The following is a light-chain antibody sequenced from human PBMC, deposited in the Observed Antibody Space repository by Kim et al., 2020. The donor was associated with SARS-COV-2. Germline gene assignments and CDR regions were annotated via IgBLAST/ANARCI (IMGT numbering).Light chain of an antibody. J-gene: IGLJ3*02. V-gene: IGLV2-14*03. CDR2: DVS. CDR3: SSYTSSSTLEWV. CDR1: SSDVGGYNY. Sequence: ITISCTGTSSDVGGYNYVSWYQQHPGKAPKLMIYDVSNRPSGVSNRFCGSKSGNTASLTISGLQAEDEADYYCSSYTSSSTLEWVFGGGTQLTVL.